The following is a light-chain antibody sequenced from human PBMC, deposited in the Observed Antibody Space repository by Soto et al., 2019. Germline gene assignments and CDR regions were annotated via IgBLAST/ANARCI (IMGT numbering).Light chain of an antibody. Sequence: EIVMTQTPATLSVSPGERVTLSCRASQKISSNLAWYQHRPGQAPRLLIYGASSRATDIPSRFSGSGSGTEFTLTISSLQSEDSGDYYCLQYHRWPPWTFGQGTKVEIK. CDR1: QKISSN. CDR3: LQYHRWPPWT. CDR2: GAS. J-gene: IGKJ1*01. V-gene: IGKV3-15*01.